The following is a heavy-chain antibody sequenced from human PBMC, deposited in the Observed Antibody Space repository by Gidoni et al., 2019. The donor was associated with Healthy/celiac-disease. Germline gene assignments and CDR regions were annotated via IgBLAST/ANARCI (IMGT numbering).Heavy chain of an antibody. CDR1: GYTFTSYY. V-gene: IGHV1-46*01. CDR2: INPSGGST. CDR3: ARQVATKGGLGV. Sequence: QVQLVQSGAEVKKPGASVKVSFKASGYTFTSYYMHWVRQAPGQGLEWMGIINPSGGSTSYAQKFQGRVTMTRDTSTSTVYMELSSLRSEDTAVYYCARQVATKGGLGVWGQGTLVTVSS. J-gene: IGHJ4*02. D-gene: IGHD5-12*01.